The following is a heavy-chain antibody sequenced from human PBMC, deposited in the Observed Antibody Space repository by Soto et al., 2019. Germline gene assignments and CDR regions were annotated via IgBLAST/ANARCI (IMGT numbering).Heavy chain of an antibody. V-gene: IGHV1-18*01. CDR2: IGTHNGDT. CDR3: ARDWRGVEGFDP. D-gene: IGHD3-3*01. CDR1: GYTFNNYG. Sequence: QVQLVQSGTEVKKPGASVKVSCKASGYTFNNYGFSWVRQAPGQGLEWVGWIGTHNGDTTYAQSFQGRVTMTIDTSTTTSYMELTSLTFDDTAVYFCARDWRGVEGFDPWGQGTLVIVSS. J-gene: IGHJ5*02.